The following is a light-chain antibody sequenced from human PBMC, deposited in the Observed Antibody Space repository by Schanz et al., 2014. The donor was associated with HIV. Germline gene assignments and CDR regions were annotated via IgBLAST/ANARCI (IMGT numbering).Light chain of an antibody. Sequence: ETVLTQTPGTLSLSPGERATLSCRASQSLGGSQLAWYQHKPGQAPRLLIYDASNRATGIPARFSGSGSGTDFTLTISSLQPEDFATYYCQQSYSTPLTFGGGTKVEIK. V-gene: IGKV3D-20*02. CDR1: QSLGGSQ. CDR3: QQSYSTPLT. J-gene: IGKJ4*01. CDR2: DAS.